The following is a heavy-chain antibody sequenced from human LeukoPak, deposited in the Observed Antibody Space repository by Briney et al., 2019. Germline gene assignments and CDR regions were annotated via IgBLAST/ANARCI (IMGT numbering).Heavy chain of an antibody. V-gene: IGHV4-4*07. CDR2: IYTSGST. J-gene: IGHJ6*03. CDR3: ARDGCSSTSCYPDYYYYYMDV. Sequence: PSETLSLTCTVSGGSISSYYWSWIRQPAGKGLEWIGRIYTSGSTNYNPSLKSRVTMSVDTSKNQFSLKLSSVTAADTAVYYCARDGCSSTSCYPDYYYYYMDVWGKGTTVTVSS. D-gene: IGHD2-2*01. CDR1: GGSISSYY.